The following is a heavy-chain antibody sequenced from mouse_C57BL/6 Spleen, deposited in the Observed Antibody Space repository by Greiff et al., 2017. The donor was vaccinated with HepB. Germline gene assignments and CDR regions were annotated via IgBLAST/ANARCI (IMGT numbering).Heavy chain of an antibody. CDR3: ARDDGVTTPFDY. Sequence: EVMLVESGGGLVKPGGSLKLSCAASGFTFSSYAMSWVRQTPEKRLEWVATISDGGSYTYYPDNVKGRFTISRDNAKNNLYLQMSHLKSEDTAMYYCARDDGVTTPFDYWGQGTTLTVSS. D-gene: IGHD2-3*01. V-gene: IGHV5-4*01. CDR2: ISDGGSYT. J-gene: IGHJ2*01. CDR1: GFTFSSYA.